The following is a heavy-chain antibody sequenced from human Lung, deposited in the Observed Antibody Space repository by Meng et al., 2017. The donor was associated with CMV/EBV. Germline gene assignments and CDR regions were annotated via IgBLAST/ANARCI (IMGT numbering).Heavy chain of an antibody. CDR2: INGNNGAT. Sequence: DYYIHWVRQVPGQGLEWVGWINGNNGATNYADNFQGRVILTRDTSTSVVYMEVSRLSIDDTAMYFCAREAKALEWLSSQYYYGLDVWGQGTTVTVSS. D-gene: IGHD3-3*01. J-gene: IGHJ6*02. V-gene: IGHV1-2*07. CDR1: DYY. CDR3: AREAKALEWLSSQYYYGLDV.